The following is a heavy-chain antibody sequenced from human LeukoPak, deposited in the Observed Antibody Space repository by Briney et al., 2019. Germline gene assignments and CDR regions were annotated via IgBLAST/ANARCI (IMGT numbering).Heavy chain of an antibody. CDR1: GFIFSSYW. J-gene: IGHJ4*02. D-gene: IGHD1-26*01. Sequence: GGSLRLSCAASGFIFSSYWMSWVRQAPGKGLEWVAVISYDGSNKYYADSVKGRFTISRDNSKNTLYLQMNSLRAEDTAMYYCARDRWYSGSYPDFDYWGQGTLVTVSS. V-gene: IGHV3-30*03. CDR3: ARDRWYSGSYPDFDY. CDR2: ISYDGSNK.